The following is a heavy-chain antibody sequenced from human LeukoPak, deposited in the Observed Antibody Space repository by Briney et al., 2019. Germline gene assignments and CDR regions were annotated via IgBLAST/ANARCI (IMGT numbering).Heavy chain of an antibody. D-gene: IGHD1-26*01. CDR3: ATWEDGDYFDY. V-gene: IGHV1-69*13. J-gene: IGHJ4*02. Sequence: ASVKVSCKASGGTFSSYAISWVRQAPGQGLEWMGGIIPIFGTANYAQKFQGRVTITADESTSTAYMELSSLRSEDTAVYYCATWEDGDYFDYWGQGTLVTVSS. CDR2: IIPIFGTA. CDR1: GGTFSSYA.